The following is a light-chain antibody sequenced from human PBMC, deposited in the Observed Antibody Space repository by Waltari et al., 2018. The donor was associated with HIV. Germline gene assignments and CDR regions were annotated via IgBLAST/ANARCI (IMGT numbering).Light chain of an antibody. V-gene: IGKV1-16*02. J-gene: IGKJ1*01. Sequence: DTQLTQSPSSLSASVGDRVTITGRASQDISNYLAWFQQKPGKAPTSLIYGASTLQSWVPPKFSGSGSGTDFTLTISRLQPEDSATYYCQQYNSYPWTFGQGTKVEIK. CDR1: QDISNY. CDR2: GAS. CDR3: QQYNSYPWT.